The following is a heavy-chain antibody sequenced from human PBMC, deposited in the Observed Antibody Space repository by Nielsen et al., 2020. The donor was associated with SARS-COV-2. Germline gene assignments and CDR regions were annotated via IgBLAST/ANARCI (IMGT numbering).Heavy chain of an antibody. V-gene: IGHV1-3*01. D-gene: IGHD3-10*01. CDR2: INAGNGNT. Sequence: WVRQAPGQRLEWMGWINAGNGNTKYSQKFQGRVTITRDTSASTAYMELSSLRSEDTAVYYCARDHGSRSQLLWFGELSYYYYGMDVWGQGTTVTVSS. J-gene: IGHJ6*02. CDR3: ARDHGSRSQLLWFGELSYYYYGMDV.